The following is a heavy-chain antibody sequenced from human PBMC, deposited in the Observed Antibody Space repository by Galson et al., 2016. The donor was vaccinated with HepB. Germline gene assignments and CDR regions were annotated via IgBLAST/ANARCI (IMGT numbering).Heavy chain of an antibody. J-gene: IGHJ4*02. Sequence: SLRLSCAGSGFIFSGYGMHWVRQAPGKGLEWVAADSMDGRRKFYADSVKGRFTISRDNSNNTLFLQMSSLRPDDTAVYYCAKRHEYCPPVGCSVDYWGQGTLVSVSS. CDR3: AKRHEYCPPVGCSVDY. CDR2: DSMDGRRK. CDR1: GFIFSGYG. D-gene: IGHD2/OR15-2a*01. V-gene: IGHV3-30*18.